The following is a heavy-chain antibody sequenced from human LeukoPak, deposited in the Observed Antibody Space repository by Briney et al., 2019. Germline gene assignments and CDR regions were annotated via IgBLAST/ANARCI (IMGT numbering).Heavy chain of an antibody. D-gene: IGHD5-12*01. CDR2: INHSGAT. CDR1: GGSFSGYY. J-gene: IGHJ4*02. V-gene: IGHV4-34*01. CDR3: ARSPINIVATIRFDY. Sequence: SETLSLTCAVYGGSFSGYYWSWIRQPPGKGLEWIGEINHSGATNYNPSLKSRVTISVDTSKNQLSLRLNSVTAADSAVYYCARSPINIVATIRFDYWGQGTLVTVSS.